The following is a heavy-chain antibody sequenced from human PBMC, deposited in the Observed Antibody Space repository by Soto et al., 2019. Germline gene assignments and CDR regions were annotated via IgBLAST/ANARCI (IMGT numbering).Heavy chain of an antibody. CDR2: IYSGGST. J-gene: IGHJ6*02. CDR3: ARDRSLVNYYGMDV. CDR1: GFTVSSNY. D-gene: IGHD2-8*02. V-gene: IGHV3-53*01. Sequence: EGSLRLSCAASGFTVSSNYMSWVRQAPGKGLEWVSVIYSGGSTYYADSVKGRFTISRDNSKNTLYLQMNSLRAEDTAVYYCARDRSLVNYYGMDVWGQGTTVTVSS.